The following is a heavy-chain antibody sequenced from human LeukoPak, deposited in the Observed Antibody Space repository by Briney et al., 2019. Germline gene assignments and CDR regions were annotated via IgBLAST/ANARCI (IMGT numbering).Heavy chain of an antibody. CDR3: ARRGGHSWDVGNWFDP. Sequence: SETLSFTCSVSGESIRSTSFWGWIRQSPGMGLEWIASTSYSGISYYNPSLSSRVTVFADTSKNQFSLRLSSVTAADTAVYYCARRGGHSWDVGNWFDPGGQGTRVTVSS. J-gene: IGHJ5*02. CDR1: GESIRSTSF. V-gene: IGHV4-39*01. D-gene: IGHD6-13*01. CDR2: TSYSGIS.